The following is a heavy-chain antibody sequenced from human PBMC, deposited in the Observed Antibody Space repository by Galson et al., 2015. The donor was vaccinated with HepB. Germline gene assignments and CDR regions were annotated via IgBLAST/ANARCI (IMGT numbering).Heavy chain of an antibody. CDR3: ARRIHSSPIYFGY. Sequence: SVKVSCKASGYTFTGYYMHWVRQAPGQGLEWMGWINPNSGGTNYAQKFQGRVTMTRDTSISTAYMELSRLRSDDTAVYYCARRIHSSPIYFGYWGQGTLVTVSS. V-gene: IGHV1-2*02. D-gene: IGHD6-13*01. CDR1: GYTFTGYY. CDR2: INPNSGGT. J-gene: IGHJ4*02.